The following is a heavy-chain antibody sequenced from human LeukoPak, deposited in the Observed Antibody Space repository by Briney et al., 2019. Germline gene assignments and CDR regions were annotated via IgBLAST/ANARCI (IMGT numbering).Heavy chain of an antibody. CDR2: INHSGST. V-gene: IGHV4-34*01. J-gene: IGHJ4*02. Sequence: SETLSHTCAVYGGSFSGYYWSWIRQPPGKGLEWIGEINHSGSTNYNPSLKSRVTISVDTSKNQFSLKLSSVTAADTAVYYCARGFYSSSWYFSPKFDYWGQGTLVTVSS. CDR3: ARGFYSSSWYFSPKFDY. D-gene: IGHD6-13*01. CDR1: GGSFSGYY.